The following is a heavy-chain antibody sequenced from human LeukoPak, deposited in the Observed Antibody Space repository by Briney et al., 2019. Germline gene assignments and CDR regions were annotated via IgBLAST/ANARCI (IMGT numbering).Heavy chain of an antibody. CDR2: ISWNSGSI. J-gene: IGHJ4*02. Sequence: GRSLRLSRAASGFTFDDYAMHWVRQAPGKGLEWVSGISWNSGSIGYADSVKGRFTISRDNAKNSLYLQMNSLRAEDTALYYCAKAGVEDNYYFDYWGQGTLVTVSP. V-gene: IGHV3-9*01. CDR3: AKAGVEDNYYFDY. D-gene: IGHD3-10*01. CDR1: GFTFDDYA.